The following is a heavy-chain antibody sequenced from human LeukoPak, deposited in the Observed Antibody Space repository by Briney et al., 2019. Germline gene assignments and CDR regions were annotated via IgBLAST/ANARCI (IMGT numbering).Heavy chain of an antibody. CDR2: IYYSGST. J-gene: IGHJ4*02. V-gene: IGHV4-39*01. D-gene: IGHD5-12*01. CDR3: VRLRRNYFDY. Sequence: SETLSLTCTLSGGSISSSSYYWGWIRQPPGKGLEWIGSIYYSGSTYYNPSLKSLVTISVDTSKHQFSLKLSSVTAADTAVYYCVRLRRNYFDYWGQGTLVTVSS. CDR1: GGSISSSSYY.